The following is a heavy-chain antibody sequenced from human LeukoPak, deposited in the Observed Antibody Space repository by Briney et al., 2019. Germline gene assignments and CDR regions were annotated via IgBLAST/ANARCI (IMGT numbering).Heavy chain of an antibody. V-gene: IGHV1-2*02. J-gene: IGHJ6*02. CDR1: GYSFTGYY. CDR2: INPNSGGT. D-gene: IGHD3-10*01. Sequence: GASVKVSCKASGYSFTGYYMHWVRQAPGQGLEWMGWINPNSGGTNYAQKFQGRVTMTRDTSISTDYMELSRLRSDDTAVYYCAIDNLWFGEGYYSYGMDVWGQGTTVTVSS. CDR3: AIDNLWFGEGYYSYGMDV.